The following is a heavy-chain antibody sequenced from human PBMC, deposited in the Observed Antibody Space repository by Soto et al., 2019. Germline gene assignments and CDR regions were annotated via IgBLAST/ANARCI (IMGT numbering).Heavy chain of an antibody. D-gene: IGHD3-9*01. CDR3: AKPHILTGPPVDY. CDR2: ISGSGGST. Sequence: AGRPIRLCYTAAEFTSRNHGGSWVSQDPGKGLEWVSAISGSGGSTYYADSVKGRFTISRDNSKNTLYLQMNSLRAEDTAVYYCAKPHILTGPPVDYWGQGTLVTVSS. CDR1: EFTSRNHG. J-gene: IGHJ4*02. V-gene: IGHV3-23*01.